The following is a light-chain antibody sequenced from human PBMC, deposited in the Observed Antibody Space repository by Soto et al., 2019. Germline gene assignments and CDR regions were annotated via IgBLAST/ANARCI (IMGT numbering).Light chain of an antibody. V-gene: IGLV4-69*01. J-gene: IGLJ3*02. CDR2: VNSDGSH. CDR1: SGHSNYA. CDR3: QTWTTGTGWV. Sequence: QPVLTQSPSASASLGASVKLTCTLSSGHSNYAIAWHQQQPEKGPRYLMKVNSDGSHTKGDGIPDRFSGSSSGAERYLTISSLQSEDEADYYCQTWTTGTGWVFGGGTKLTVL.